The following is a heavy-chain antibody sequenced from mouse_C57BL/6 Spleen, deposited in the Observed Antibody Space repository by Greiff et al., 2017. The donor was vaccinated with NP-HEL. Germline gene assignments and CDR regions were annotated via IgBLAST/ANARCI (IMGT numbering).Heavy chain of an antibody. D-gene: IGHD1-1*01. CDR2: IYPGDGDT. J-gene: IGHJ2*01. CDR3: AIITTVVPFDY. CDR1: GYAFSSYW. V-gene: IGHV1-80*01. Sequence: QVHVKQSGAELVKPGASVKISCKASGYAFSSYWMNWVKQRPGKGLEWIGQIYPGDGDTNYNGKFKGKATLTADKSSSTAYMQLSSLTSEDSAVYFCAIITTVVPFDYSGQGTTLTVSS.